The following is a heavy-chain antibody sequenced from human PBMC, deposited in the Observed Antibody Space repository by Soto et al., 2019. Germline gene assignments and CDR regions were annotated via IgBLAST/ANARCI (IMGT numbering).Heavy chain of an antibody. CDR1: GGSISSGDYY. CDR3: ARESANWSGEYYFDY. J-gene: IGHJ4*02. CDR2: IYYSGST. D-gene: IGHD3-3*01. Sequence: QVQLQESGPGLVKPSQTLSLTCTVSGGSISSGDYYWSWIRQPPGKGLGWIGYIYYSGSTYYNPSLKSRVTISVDTSKNQFSLKLSSVTAADTAVYYCARESANWSGEYYFDYWGQGTLVTVSS. V-gene: IGHV4-30-4*01.